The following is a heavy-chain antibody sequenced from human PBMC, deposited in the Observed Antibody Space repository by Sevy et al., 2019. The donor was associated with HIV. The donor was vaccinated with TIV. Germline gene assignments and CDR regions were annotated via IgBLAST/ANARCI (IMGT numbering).Heavy chain of an antibody. D-gene: IGHD3-9*01. J-gene: IGHJ6*02. CDR1: GFTFNTYG. CDR2: ISYSGVSQ. CDR3: ARDFTGFYGMDV. Sequence: GGSLRLSCAASGFTFNTYGMHWVRQAPGRGLEWVAVISYSGVSQFYTDSVKGRFTISRDNSRSTQYLQMNSLRVEDTAVYYCARDFTGFYGMDVWGQRTTVTVSS. V-gene: IGHV3-30*03.